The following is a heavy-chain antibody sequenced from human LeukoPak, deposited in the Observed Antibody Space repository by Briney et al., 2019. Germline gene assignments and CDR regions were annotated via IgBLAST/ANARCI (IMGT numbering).Heavy chain of an antibody. V-gene: IGHV3-74*01. CDR2: INTDGSST. J-gene: IGHJ5*02. D-gene: IGHD3-22*01. CDR1: GFTFSSYW. Sequence: GGSLRLSCAASGFTFSSYWMHWVRQAPGKGLVWVSRINTDGSSTSYADSVKGRFTISRDNAKNTLYLQMNSLRAEDTAVYYCARDNRYYYDSSGYYAWGQGTLVTVSS. CDR3: ARDNRYYYDSSGYYA.